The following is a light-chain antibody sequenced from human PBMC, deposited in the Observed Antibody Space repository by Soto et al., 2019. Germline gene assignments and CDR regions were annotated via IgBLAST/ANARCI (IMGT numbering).Light chain of an antibody. Sequence: VVMTQSPLSLPVTLGQPASISCTSSQSLVDSGGNTYFNWYQLRPGQPPRRXXYKISNRDSGVPDRFSGSGSGTDCAMKISRVQDEDGGVYYCMQGTHWTITFGQGTRLEIK. CDR1: QSLVDSGGNTY. CDR3: MQGTHWTIT. CDR2: KIS. J-gene: IGKJ5*01. V-gene: IGKV2-30*01.